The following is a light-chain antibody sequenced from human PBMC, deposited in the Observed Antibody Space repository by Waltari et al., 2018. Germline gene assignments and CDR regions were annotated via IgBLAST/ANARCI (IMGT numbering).Light chain of an antibody. CDR2: EGS. Sequence: SGSPGQSITISCTGSRSDVGNYNFVSWYQQHPDEAPKLVIYEGSKQPSGISIRFSGSKSGNTASLTISRLQAEDEADYFCCSYAGSRTPWVFGGGTRVTVL. CDR1: RSDVGNYNF. V-gene: IGLV2-23*01. J-gene: IGLJ3*02. CDR3: CSYAGSRTPWV.